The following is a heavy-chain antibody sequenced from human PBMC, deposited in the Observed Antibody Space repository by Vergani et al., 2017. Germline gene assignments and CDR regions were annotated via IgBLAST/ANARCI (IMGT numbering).Heavy chain of an antibody. CDR2: INPSGGST. CDR1: GYTFTSYY. V-gene: IGHV1-46*01. J-gene: IGHJ6*02. D-gene: IGHD6-13*01. CDR3: ARDQAAAGALNYGMDV. Sequence: QVQLVQSGAEVKKPGASVKVSCKASGYTFTSYYMHWVRQAPGQGLEWIGIINPSGGSTSYAQRFQGRVPMTRDTSTSTVYMELSSLRSEDTAVYYGARDQAAAGALNYGMDVWGQGP.